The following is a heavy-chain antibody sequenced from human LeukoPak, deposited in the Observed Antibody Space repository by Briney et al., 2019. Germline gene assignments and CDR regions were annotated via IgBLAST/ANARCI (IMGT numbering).Heavy chain of an antibody. D-gene: IGHD6-19*01. CDR1: GGSISSYY. Sequence: SETLSLTCTVSGGSISSYYWSWIRQPPGKGLEWIGYIYYSGSTNYNPSLKSRVTISVDTSKNQFSLKLSSVTAADTAVYYCARCGGIAVGGYYFDYWGQGTLVTVSS. CDR2: IYYSGST. V-gene: IGHV4-59*01. J-gene: IGHJ4*02. CDR3: ARCGGIAVGGYYFDY.